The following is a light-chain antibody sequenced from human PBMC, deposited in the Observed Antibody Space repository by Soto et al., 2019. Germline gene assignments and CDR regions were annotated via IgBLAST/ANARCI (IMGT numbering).Light chain of an antibody. CDR1: QSISSW. CDR2: DAS. Sequence: DIQMTQSPSTLSASVGDRVTITCRASQSISSWLAWYQQKPGKAPKLLIYDASSLESGVPSRFSGSGSGTEFTLTISSLQPYDFATYYCQQYNSYPGTFGQGTKVEIK. V-gene: IGKV1-5*01. CDR3: QQYNSYPGT. J-gene: IGKJ1*01.